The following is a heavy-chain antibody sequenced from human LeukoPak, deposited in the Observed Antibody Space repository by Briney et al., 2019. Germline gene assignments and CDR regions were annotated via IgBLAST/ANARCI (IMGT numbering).Heavy chain of an antibody. J-gene: IGHJ4*02. CDR3: ARVGGSGWFDY. CDR1: GGSISGSSYY. D-gene: IGHD6-19*01. Sequence: PSETLSLTCTVSGGSISGSSYYWGWIRQPPGKGLEWIGSIYYSGSTDCNTSLKSRVTISVDTSKNQFSLKLNSVTAADTAVYFCARVGGSGWFDYWGQGTLVAASS. V-gene: IGHV4-39*07. CDR2: IYYSGST.